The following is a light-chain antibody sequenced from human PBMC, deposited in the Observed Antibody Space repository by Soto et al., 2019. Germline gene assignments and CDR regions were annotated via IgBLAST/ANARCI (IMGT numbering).Light chain of an antibody. J-gene: IGLJ2*01. CDR1: SSDVGGYNS. CDR2: EVN. Sequence: QSVLTQPPSASGSPGQSVTISCTGTSSDVGGYNSVSWYQQHPGKAPKLMIYEVNKRPSGVPDRFSGSKSGNTASLTVSRLQVEDEADYYCSSYGGSNNLVFGGGTKLTVL. CDR3: SSYGGSNNLV. V-gene: IGLV2-8*01.